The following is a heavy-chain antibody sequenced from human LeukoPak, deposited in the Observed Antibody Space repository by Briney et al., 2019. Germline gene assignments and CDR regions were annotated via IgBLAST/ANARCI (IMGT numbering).Heavy chain of an antibody. V-gene: IGHV3-66*01. CDR1: GFTFSSNY. CDR3: AREGQQLVDDY. D-gene: IGHD6-13*01. Sequence: VGSLRLSCAASGFTFSSNYMSWVRQAPGKGLEWVSVIYSGGSTYYSDSVKGRFTISRDNSKNTLYLQMNSLRAEDTAVYYCAREGQQLVDDYWGQGTLVTVSS. J-gene: IGHJ4*02. CDR2: IYSGGST.